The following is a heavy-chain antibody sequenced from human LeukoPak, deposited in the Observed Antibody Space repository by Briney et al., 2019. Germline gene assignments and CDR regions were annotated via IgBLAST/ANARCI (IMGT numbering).Heavy chain of an antibody. CDR2: ISGDGVSP. CDR1: GFTFNNYA. D-gene: IGHD5-12*01. Sequence: GGSLRLSCAASGFTFNNYALTWVRQTPGKALECVSPISGDGVSPYYAVSVRGRFTISRDNAKNSLYLQMNSLRAEDTAVYYCARARYSGYDSAFDIWGQGTMVTVSS. J-gene: IGHJ3*02. V-gene: IGHV3-21*01. CDR3: ARARYSGYDSAFDI.